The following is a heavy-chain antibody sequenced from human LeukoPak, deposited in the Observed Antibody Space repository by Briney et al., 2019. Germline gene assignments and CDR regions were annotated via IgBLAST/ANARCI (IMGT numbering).Heavy chain of an antibody. J-gene: IGHJ4*02. Sequence: SQTLSLTCNVSGDSINSGDYYWSWIRQPPGKGLEWIGYISYNGNSYYSPSLKSRVSISADTSRNQFFLRMTSVIAADTAVYFCGRSYSSSQDHWGRGILVAVSS. CDR2: ISYNGNS. V-gene: IGHV4-30-4*08. CDR3: GRSYSSSQDH. D-gene: IGHD4-11*01. CDR1: GDSINSGDYY.